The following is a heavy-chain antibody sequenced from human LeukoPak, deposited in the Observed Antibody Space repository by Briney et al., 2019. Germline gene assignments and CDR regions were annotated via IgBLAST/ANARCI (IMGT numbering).Heavy chain of an antibody. V-gene: IGHV4-39*02. CDR1: NGSMTSDSYY. Sequence: PSETLSLTCTVSNGSMTSDSYYWAWVRQPPGKGLEWIGTIFYSGKTYYSASLKSRVTVSLDTSKKNFSLRLSSVTAADTAVYYCARLWVVATWFDAWGQGALVTVSS. D-gene: IGHD3-16*01. CDR2: IFYSGKT. CDR3: ARLWVVATWFDA. J-gene: IGHJ5*02.